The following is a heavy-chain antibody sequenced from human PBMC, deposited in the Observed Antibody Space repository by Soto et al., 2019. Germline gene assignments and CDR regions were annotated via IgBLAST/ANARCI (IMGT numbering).Heavy chain of an antibody. Sequence: SLRLSCAASGFTFSSYAMHWVRQAPGKGLEWVAVISYDGSNKYYADSVKGRFTISRDNSKNTLYLQMNSLRAEDTAVYYCARLGDCSGGSCYQSEYFQHWGPGTLVTVSS. V-gene: IGHV3-30-3*01. CDR1: GFTFSSYA. D-gene: IGHD2-15*01. CDR3: ARLGDCSGGSCYQSEYFQH. J-gene: IGHJ1*01. CDR2: ISYDGSNK.